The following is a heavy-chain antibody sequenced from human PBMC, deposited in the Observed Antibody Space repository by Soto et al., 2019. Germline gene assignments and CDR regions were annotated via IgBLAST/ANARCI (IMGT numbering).Heavy chain of an antibody. CDR2: IWYDGSNK. J-gene: IGHJ4*02. CDR3: ARVGYDFWLIDY. V-gene: IGHV3-33*01. CDR1: GFTFSSYG. Sequence: GGSLRLSCAASGFTFSSYGMHWVRQAPGKGLEWVAVIWYDGSNKYYADSVKGRFTISRDNSKNTLYLQMNSLRAEDTAVYYCARVGYDFWLIDYWGQGTLVTVSS. D-gene: IGHD3-3*01.